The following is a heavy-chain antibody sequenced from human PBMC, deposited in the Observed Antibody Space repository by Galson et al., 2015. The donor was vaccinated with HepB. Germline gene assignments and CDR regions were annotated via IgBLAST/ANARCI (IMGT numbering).Heavy chain of an antibody. CDR1: GFTFSNYG. Sequence: SLRLSCAASGFTFSNYGMYWVRQAPGKGLEWMAVISYDGSYQYYADSVKGRFTISRDYSKNTLYLQMNSLGGEDTAVYFCAREVTLTSSWYYYGMDVWGHGTTVIVSS. CDR2: ISYDGSYQ. J-gene: IGHJ6*02. CDR3: AREVTLTSSWYYYGMDV. D-gene: IGHD6-13*01. V-gene: IGHV3-30*19.